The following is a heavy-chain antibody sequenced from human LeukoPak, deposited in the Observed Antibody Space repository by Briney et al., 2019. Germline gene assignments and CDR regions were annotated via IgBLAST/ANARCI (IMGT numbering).Heavy chain of an antibody. CDR1: GRSISSSSYY. Sequence: SETLSLTWTVSGRSISSSSYYWGWIRQPPGKGLEWIGSIYYSGSTYYNPSLKSRVTISVDTSKNQFSLKLSSVTSADTAVYYCAILILSADYFDYWGQGTLVTVSS. V-gene: IGHV4-39*01. J-gene: IGHJ4*02. CDR3: AILILSADYFDY. CDR2: IYYSGST. D-gene: IGHD2/OR15-2a*01.